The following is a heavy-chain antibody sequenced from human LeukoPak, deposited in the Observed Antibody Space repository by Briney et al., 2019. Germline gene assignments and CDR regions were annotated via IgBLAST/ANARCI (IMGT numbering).Heavy chain of an antibody. J-gene: IGHJ4*02. CDR2: ISGSGGST. Sequence: GGSLRLSCAASGFTFSSYAMSWVRQAPGKGLEWVSAISGSGGSTYYADSVKGRFTISRDNAKNSLYLQTNSLRAEDTALYYCARDLGYCSGRACYSVFDYWGQGTLVTVAS. CDR1: GFTFSSYA. D-gene: IGHD2-15*01. CDR3: ARDLGYCSGRACYSVFDY. V-gene: IGHV3-23*01.